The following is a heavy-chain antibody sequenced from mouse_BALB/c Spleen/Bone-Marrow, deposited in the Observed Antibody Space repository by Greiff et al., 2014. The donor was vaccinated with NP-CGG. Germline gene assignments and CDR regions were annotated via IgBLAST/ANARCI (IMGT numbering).Heavy chain of an antibody. J-gene: IGHJ3*01. V-gene: IGHV1-77*01. CDR1: GYTFTVYI. Sequence: QVQLKESGPELVKPGASVKMSCKASGYTFTVYIISWVKQRVGQGLEWIGEIYPGTGSTXXXEKXXGXAXLTADKSSNIAYMQLSSLTSEDSAVYFCARRKNVWFAYWGQGTLVTVSA. CDR2: IYPGTGST. CDR3: ARRKNVWFAY.